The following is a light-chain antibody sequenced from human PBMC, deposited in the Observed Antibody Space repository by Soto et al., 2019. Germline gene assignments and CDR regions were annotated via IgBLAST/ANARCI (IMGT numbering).Light chain of an antibody. CDR1: SSNIGSNT. J-gene: IGLJ2*01. CDR3: AAWDDSLNGHVV. Sequence: QSVLTQPPSASGTPGQRVTISCSGSSSNIGSNTVNWYQQLPGTAPKLLIYSNNQRPSGVPDRFSGSKSGNSASLAISGFQSEDEADYYCAAWDDSLNGHVVFGGGTKLTVL. V-gene: IGLV1-44*01. CDR2: SNN.